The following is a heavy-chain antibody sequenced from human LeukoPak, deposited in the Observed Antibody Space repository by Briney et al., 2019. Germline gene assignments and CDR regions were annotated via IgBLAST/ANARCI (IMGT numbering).Heavy chain of an antibody. CDR3: AKEAFNWRRSHDDGVYA. D-gene: IGHD1-1*01. CDR1: GFTFSSYA. Sequence: TGGSLRLSWAAAGFTFSSYAMSWVRQAPGKGLEWVSAISFSGGSTHYADSVKGRFTISRDNSKKTLYLQMNSLRAEVTAVYYGAKEAFNWRRSHDDGVYAWGQGTTLTVSS. V-gene: IGHV3-23*01. J-gene: IGHJ6*02. CDR2: ISFSGGST.